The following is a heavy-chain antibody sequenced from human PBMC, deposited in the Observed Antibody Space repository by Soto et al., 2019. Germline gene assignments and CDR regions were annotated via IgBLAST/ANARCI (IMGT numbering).Heavy chain of an antibody. CDR2: ISGSGGST. CDR3: AKSKTYYFDY. Sequence: GGSLRLSXAASGFTFSSYAMSWVRQAPGKGLEWVPAISGSGGSTYYADSVKGRFTISRDNSKNTLYLQMNSLRAEDTAVYYCAKSKTYYFDYWGQGTLVTVSS. CDR1: GFTFSSYA. J-gene: IGHJ4*02. V-gene: IGHV3-23*01.